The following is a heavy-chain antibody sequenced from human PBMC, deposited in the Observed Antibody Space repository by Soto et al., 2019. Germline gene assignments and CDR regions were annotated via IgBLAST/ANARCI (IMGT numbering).Heavy chain of an antibody. CDR1: GFTFSSYA. J-gene: IGHJ4*02. Sequence: EVQLLESGGGLVQPGGSLRLSCAASGFTFSSYAMSWVRQAPGKGLEWVSGISDSGGSTYYADSVKGRFTISRDNSENTLYLQMNSLRAEDTAVYYCANGCGGTCYSRIHYWGQGTLVTVSS. V-gene: IGHV3-23*01. D-gene: IGHD2-15*01. CDR2: ISDSGGST. CDR3: ANGCGGTCYSRIHY.